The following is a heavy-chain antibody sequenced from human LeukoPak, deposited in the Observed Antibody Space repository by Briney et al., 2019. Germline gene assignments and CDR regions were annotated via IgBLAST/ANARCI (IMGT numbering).Heavy chain of an antibody. CDR3: AREGTWYSSRPNFDY. J-gene: IGHJ4*02. CDR2: ISYDGSNK. CDR1: GFTFSSYA. D-gene: IGHD6-13*01. Sequence: GGSLRLSCAASGFTFSSYAMHWVRQAPGKGLEWVAVISYDGSNKYYADSVKGRFTISRDNSKNTLYLQMNSLRAEDTAVYYCAREGTWYSSRPNFDYWGQGTLVTVSS. V-gene: IGHV3-30-3*01.